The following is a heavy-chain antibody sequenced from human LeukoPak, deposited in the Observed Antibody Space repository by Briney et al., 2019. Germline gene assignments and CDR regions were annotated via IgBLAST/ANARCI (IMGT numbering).Heavy chain of an antibody. CDR1: GYSFTSYW. Sequence: GESLKISCKGSGYSFTSYWIGWVRQMPGKGLEWMGIIYPGDSDTRYSPSFQGQVTISADKSISTAYLQWSSLKASDTAMYYCARPEDDYVWGSYRLLYWGQGTLVTVSS. D-gene: IGHD3-16*02. CDR2: IYPGDSDT. V-gene: IGHV5-51*01. CDR3: ARPEDDYVWGSYRLLY. J-gene: IGHJ4*02.